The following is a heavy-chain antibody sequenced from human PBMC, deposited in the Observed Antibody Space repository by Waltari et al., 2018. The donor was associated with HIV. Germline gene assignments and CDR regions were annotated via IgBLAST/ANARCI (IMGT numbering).Heavy chain of an antibody. Sequence: QVQLVQSGAEVKKTGASVKVSCKASGYTFTSYAMHWVRQAPGQRLEWMGWINAGNGNTKYSRKFQGGVTITRDTSASTAYMELSSLRSEDTAVYYCARAAHSYYDSSPYYFDYWGQGSLVTVSS. CDR3: ARAAHSYYDSSPYYFDY. CDR2: INAGNGNT. CDR1: GYTFTSYA. D-gene: IGHD3-22*01. J-gene: IGHJ4*02. V-gene: IGHV1-3*01.